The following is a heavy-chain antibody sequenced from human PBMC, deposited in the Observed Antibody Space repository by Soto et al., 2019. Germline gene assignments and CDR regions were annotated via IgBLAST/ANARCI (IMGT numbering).Heavy chain of an antibody. D-gene: IGHD3-3*01. Sequence: QVQLVESGGGVVQPGRSLRLSCAASGFSFSSSAMHWVRQAPGKGLEWVAVRSYDGSNKYYADSVKGRFTISRDNSNNTLYLQMNSLRAEDTAVYYCARDLDPYYYYGMDVWGQGTTVTVSS. CDR3: ARDLDPYYYYGMDV. CDR1: GFSFSSSA. CDR2: RSYDGSNK. J-gene: IGHJ6*02. V-gene: IGHV3-30-3*01.